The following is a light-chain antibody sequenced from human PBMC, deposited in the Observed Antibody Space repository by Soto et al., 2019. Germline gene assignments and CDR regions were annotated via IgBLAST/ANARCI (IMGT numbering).Light chain of an antibody. CDR2: EVN. V-gene: IGLV2-8*01. CDR1: SSDVGRYNY. J-gene: IGLJ1*01. Sequence: QSVLTQPPSASGSPGQSVTISCTGTSSDVGRYNYVSWYQQHPGKAPKLMIFEVNRRPSGVPDRFSGSKSGNTASLTVSGLQADDEDDYYCSSFAGNSNVFGTGTKVTVL. CDR3: SSFAGNSNV.